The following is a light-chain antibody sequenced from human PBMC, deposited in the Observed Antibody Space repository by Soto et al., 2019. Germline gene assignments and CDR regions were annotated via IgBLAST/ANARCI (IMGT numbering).Light chain of an antibody. V-gene: IGKV3-11*01. J-gene: IGKJ5*01. CDR2: DVS. Sequence: EIVLTQSPATLSLSPGERATLSCRASQSVGSSLAWYQQKPGQAPRLLIYDVSNRATGIPARFSGSGSGTDFTLTISSLEPEDSAVYYCQQRNYWQVTFGQGTRLEIK. CDR3: QQRNYWQVT. CDR1: QSVGSS.